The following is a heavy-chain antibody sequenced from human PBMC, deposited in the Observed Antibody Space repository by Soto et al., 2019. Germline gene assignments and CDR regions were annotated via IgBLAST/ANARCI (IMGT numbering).Heavy chain of an antibody. Sequence: PXGSLRLSCASSVFTFSGHGMHCVRHAPGKGLEWVAVIWYDGGNTYYGDSVKGRFTISRDNSRNTLYLEMNSLRAEDTAVYYCARDWLNDSSGAIDMWGQATMVNVSS. D-gene: IGHD3-22*01. V-gene: IGHV3-33*01. CDR1: VFTFSGHG. CDR3: ARDWLNDSSGAIDM. CDR2: IWYDGGNT. J-gene: IGHJ3*02.